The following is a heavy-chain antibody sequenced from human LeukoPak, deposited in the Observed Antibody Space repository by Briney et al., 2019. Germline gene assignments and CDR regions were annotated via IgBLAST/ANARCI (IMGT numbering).Heavy chain of an antibody. CDR2: INHNGNVN. V-gene: IGHV3-7*03. D-gene: IGHD3-16*01. CDR3: ARGGGLDV. Sequence: GGSLRLSCAASGFTFSSYWMNWARQAPGKGLEWVASINHNGNVNYYVASVKGRFTISRDNAKNSLYLQMSNLRAEDTAVYFCARGGGLDVWGQRATVTVSS. CDR1: GFTFSSYW. J-gene: IGHJ6*02.